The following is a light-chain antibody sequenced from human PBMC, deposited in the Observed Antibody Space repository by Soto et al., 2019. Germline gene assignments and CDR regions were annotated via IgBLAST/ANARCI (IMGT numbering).Light chain of an antibody. CDR3: QQYYSTPPYT. Sequence: DIVMTQSPDSLAEYLGERATINCKSSQSVLYSSNNKNYLAWYQQKPGQPPKLLIYWASTRESGVPDRFSGSGSGTDFTLTISSLQAEDVAVYYCQQYYSTPPYTFGQGTKLEIK. CDR2: WAS. CDR1: QSVLYSSNNKNY. J-gene: IGKJ2*01. V-gene: IGKV4-1*01.